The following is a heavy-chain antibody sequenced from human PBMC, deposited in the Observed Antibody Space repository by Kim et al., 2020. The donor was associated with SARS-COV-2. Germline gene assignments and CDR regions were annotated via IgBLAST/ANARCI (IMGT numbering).Heavy chain of an antibody. CDR1: GGSISSSSYY. D-gene: IGHD3-22*01. CDR3: ASHSGYYSYGAFDI. J-gene: IGHJ3*02. CDR2: IYYSGST. V-gene: IGHV4-39*01. Sequence: SETLSLTCTVSGGSISSSSYYWGCIRQPPGKGLEWIGSIYYSGSTYHNPSLKSRVTISVDTSKNQFSLKLSSVTAADTAVYYCASHSGYYSYGAFDIWGQGTMVTVAS.